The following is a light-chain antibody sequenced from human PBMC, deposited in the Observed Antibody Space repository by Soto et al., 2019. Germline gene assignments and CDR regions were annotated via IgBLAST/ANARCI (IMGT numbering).Light chain of an antibody. CDR3: QQYKDSMWT. CDR2: DVS. J-gene: IGKJ1*01. V-gene: IGKV1-5*01. Sequence: DIQMTQSPSTLSASVGDRVTITCRASQTVERWLAWYQQKPGKAPNLLISDVSSLESGVPSRFSGSGSATEFTLTISGLQPDDFATYYCQQYKDSMWTFGQGTMVDIK. CDR1: QTVERW.